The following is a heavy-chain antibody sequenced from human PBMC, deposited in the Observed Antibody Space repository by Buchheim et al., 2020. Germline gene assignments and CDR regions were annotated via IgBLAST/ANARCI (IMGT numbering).Heavy chain of an antibody. Sequence: QVQLQESGPGLVKPSGTLSLTCAVSGGSISSSNWWSWVRQPPGKGLEWIGEIYHSGSTNYNPPLKSRVTIPVEKSKRQFSLKLISVTAADTAVYYCARDTWELLKGIVGYYYGMDVWGQGTT. D-gene: IGHD1-26*01. CDR3: ARDTWELLKGIVGYYYGMDV. CDR2: IYHSGST. J-gene: IGHJ6*02. CDR1: GGSISSSNW. V-gene: IGHV4-4*02.